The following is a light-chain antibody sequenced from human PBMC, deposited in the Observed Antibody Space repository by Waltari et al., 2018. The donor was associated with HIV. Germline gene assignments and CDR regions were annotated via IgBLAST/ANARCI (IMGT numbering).Light chain of an antibody. CDR2: EGS. Sequence: QSALTQPASVSGSPGQSITISCPGTSSDVGSYNLVSWYQQHPGKPPKLMIYEGSKRPSGVSNRFSGSKSGNTASLTISGLQAEDEADYYCCSYAGSSTVVFGGGTKLTVL. J-gene: IGLJ2*01. V-gene: IGLV2-23*01. CDR3: CSYAGSSTVV. CDR1: SSDVGSYNL.